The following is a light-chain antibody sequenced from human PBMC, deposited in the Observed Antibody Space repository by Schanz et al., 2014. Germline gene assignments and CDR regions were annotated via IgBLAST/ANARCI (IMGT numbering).Light chain of an antibody. V-gene: IGLV1-40*01. Sequence: QSVLTQPPSVSGAPGQRVTISCTGSSSNIGAGYEVHWYQQLPGTAPKLLIYGNNNRPLGVPDRFSGSKSGTSASLAITGLRTEDEAEYYCTSYTSSRTWVFGGGTKLTVL. J-gene: IGLJ3*02. CDR2: GNN. CDR1: SSNIGAGYE. CDR3: TSYTSSRTWV.